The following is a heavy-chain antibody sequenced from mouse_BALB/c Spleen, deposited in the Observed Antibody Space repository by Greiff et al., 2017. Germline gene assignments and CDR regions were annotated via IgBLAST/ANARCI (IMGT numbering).Heavy chain of an antibody. CDR3: ARSSYYGSSDYFDY. CDR1: GDSITSGY. CDR2: ISYSGST. V-gene: IGHV3-8*02. D-gene: IGHD1-1*01. J-gene: IGHJ2*01. Sequence: EVMLVESGPSLVKPSQTLSLTCSVTGDSITSGYWNWIRKFPGNKLEYMGYISYSGSTYYNPSLKSRISITRDTSKNQYYLQLNSVTTEDTATYYCARSSYYGSSDYFDYWGQGTTLTVSS.